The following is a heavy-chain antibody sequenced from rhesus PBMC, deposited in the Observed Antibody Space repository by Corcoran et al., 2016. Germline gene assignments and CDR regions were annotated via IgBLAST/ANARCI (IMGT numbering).Heavy chain of an antibody. V-gene: IGHV4-122*02. CDR3: ARYYEDDYGYHCANDY. CDR1: GYSISSGSY. Sequence: QVPLQESGPGLVKPSATLSLTCAVSGYSISSGSYWSWIRQTPRKGLEWIGDITYLGSTSYNPSLKSRVTILIDTSKNQFFLKLSSVTAADTAVYYCARYYEDDYGYHCANDYWGQGVLVTVSS. CDR2: ITYLGST. D-gene: IGHD3-9*01. J-gene: IGHJ4*01.